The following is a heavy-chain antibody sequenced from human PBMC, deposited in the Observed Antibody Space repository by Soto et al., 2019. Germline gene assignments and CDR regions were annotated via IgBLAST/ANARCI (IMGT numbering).Heavy chain of an antibody. CDR3: AKATTNGGWFNPFDS. Sequence: VGSLRLSCASSVFSFVNYAMNCVRHSPGKGLEWVSGLSGSGTSTYYADSVKGRFTISRDNSRDTLFLQMNSLTADDTAVYYCAKATTNGGWFNPFDSWGQGALVTVSS. J-gene: IGHJ4*02. V-gene: IGHV3-23*01. CDR1: VFSFVNYA. D-gene: IGHD6-19*01. CDR2: LSGSGTST.